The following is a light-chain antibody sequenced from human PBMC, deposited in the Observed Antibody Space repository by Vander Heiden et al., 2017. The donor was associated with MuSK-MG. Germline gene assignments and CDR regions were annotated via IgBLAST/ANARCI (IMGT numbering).Light chain of an antibody. CDR2: AAS. CDR3: QQSYSTPWT. V-gene: IGKV1-39*01. CDR1: QSISSY. Sequence: DIHRTHSQSSLSGYAGDTVTITCRASQSISSYLNWYQQKPGKAPKLLIYAASSLQSGVPSRFSGSGSGTDFTLTISSLQPEDFATYYCQQSYSTPWTFGQGTKVEIK. J-gene: IGKJ1*01.